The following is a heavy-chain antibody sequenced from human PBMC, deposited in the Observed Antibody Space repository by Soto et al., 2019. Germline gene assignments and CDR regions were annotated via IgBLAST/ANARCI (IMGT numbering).Heavy chain of an antibody. CDR1: GSSFTNYC. D-gene: IGHD4-4*01. CDR2: IFARASDS. CDR3: ARLVSLLQPIDF. J-gene: IGHJ4*02. V-gene: IGHV5-51*01. Sequence: PGESLKISCQASGSSFTNYCLAWVRHMPERGLEWMELIFARASDSRCNSSFEGQVTMSTDKPIATSYLQWTSLKASDTATYFCARLVSLLQPIDFWGQGTPVTVS.